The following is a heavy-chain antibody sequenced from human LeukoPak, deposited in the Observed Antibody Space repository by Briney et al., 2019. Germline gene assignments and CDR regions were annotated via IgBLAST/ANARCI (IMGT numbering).Heavy chain of an antibody. V-gene: IGHV3-7*04. CDR3: ARAEEQRWGYVDY. J-gene: IGHJ4*02. Sequence: PGGSLRLSCAASGFTFSSYWMTWVRQAPGKGLEWVAHIKQDGSDKYYVDSVKGRFTISRDNAKNSLYLQMNSLRDEDTAVYYCARAEEQRWGYVDYWGQGTLVTVSS. D-gene: IGHD5-24*01. CDR1: GFTFSSYW. CDR2: IKQDGSDK.